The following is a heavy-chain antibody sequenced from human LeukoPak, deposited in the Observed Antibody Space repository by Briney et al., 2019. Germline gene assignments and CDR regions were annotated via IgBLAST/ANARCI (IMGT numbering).Heavy chain of an antibody. CDR3: ATAQSQLDLTTVNFYFDF. Sequence: ASVKVSCKVSGYTLTELSMHWVRQSPGKGLEWMGGFDPEDGETIYAQKFQGRVTMAEDTSKNQAYLELSSLSAEDTAVYYCATAQSQLDLTTVNFYFDFWGQGTLVTVSS. D-gene: IGHD1-1*01. J-gene: IGHJ4*01. CDR2: FDPEDGET. V-gene: IGHV1-24*01. CDR1: GYTLTELS.